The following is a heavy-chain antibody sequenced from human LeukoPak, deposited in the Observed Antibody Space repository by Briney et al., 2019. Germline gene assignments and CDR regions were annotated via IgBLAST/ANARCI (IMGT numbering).Heavy chain of an antibody. J-gene: IGHJ4*02. V-gene: IGHV1-2*02. Sequence: GASVKVSCKASGYTFTDYYMHFVRQAPGQGLEWMGWINPNSGGTNYAQKFQGRVTMTRDTSISTVYIELSRLTSDDTAVYYCARDASRTTAPDDYWGQGTLVTVSS. CDR3: ARDASRTTAPDDY. D-gene: IGHD1-1*01. CDR2: INPNSGGT. CDR1: GYTFTDYY.